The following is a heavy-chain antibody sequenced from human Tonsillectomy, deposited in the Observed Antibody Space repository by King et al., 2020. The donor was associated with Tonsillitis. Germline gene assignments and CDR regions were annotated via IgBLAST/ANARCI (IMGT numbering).Heavy chain of an antibody. CDR2: ISSSGETI. CDR3: ASGRYPDQVLQY. V-gene: IGHV3-48*03. D-gene: IGHD1-26*01. J-gene: IGHJ4*02. CDR1: GFTFRSYE. Sequence: QLVQSGGGLVQPGGSLRLSCAASGFTFRSYEMNWVRQAPGKGLEWVSYISSSGETIYYTDSAKGRFTISRDNAKNSLYLQMNSLRAEDTAVYYCASGRYPDQVLQYWGQGTLVTVSS.